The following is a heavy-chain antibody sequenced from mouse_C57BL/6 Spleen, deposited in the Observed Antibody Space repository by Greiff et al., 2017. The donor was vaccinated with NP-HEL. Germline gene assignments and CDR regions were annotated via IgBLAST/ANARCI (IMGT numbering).Heavy chain of an antibody. CDR1: GYTFTDYY. V-gene: IGHV1-26*01. CDR3: ARKGVTVDYYAMDY. D-gene: IGHD1-1*01. CDR2: INPNNGGT. J-gene: IGHJ4*01. Sequence: VQLQQSGPELVKPGASVKISCKASGYTFTDYYMNWVKQSHGKSLEWIGDINPNNGGTSYNQKFKGKATLTVDKSSSTAYMELRSLTSEDSAVYYCARKGVTVDYYAMDYWGQGTSVTVSS.